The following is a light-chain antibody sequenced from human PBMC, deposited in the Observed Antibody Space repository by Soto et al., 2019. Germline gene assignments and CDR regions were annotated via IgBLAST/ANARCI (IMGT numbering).Light chain of an antibody. Sequence: EVVLTQSPGTLSLSPGERATLSCRASQAVSSILLAWYQQKPEQAPRLLIYGASIRATGLSDRVSGSGSGTDFILTVSRLEPEDVAVYYYQQNGDSPTFGGGTKVEIK. V-gene: IGKV3-20*01. CDR2: GAS. J-gene: IGKJ4*01. CDR1: QAVSSIL. CDR3: QQNGDSPT.